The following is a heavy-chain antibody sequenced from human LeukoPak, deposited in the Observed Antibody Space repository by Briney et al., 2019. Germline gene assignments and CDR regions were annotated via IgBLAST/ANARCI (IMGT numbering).Heavy chain of an antibody. Sequence: ASVKVSCKASGYTFTGYYMHWVRQAPGQGLEWMGWIDPNSGGTNYAQKFQGRVTMTRDTSISTAYMELSRLRSDDTAVYYCARGDGDGYNFGYWGQGTLVTVSS. CDR1: GYTFTGYY. V-gene: IGHV1-2*02. CDR3: ARGDGDGYNFGY. J-gene: IGHJ4*02. D-gene: IGHD5-24*01. CDR2: IDPNSGGT.